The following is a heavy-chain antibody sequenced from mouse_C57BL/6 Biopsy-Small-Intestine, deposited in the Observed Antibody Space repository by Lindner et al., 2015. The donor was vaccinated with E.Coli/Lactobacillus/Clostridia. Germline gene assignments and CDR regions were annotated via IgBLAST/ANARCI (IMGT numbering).Heavy chain of an antibody. CDR2: IIPIFGTP. CDR3: ARRLINGWYPLDY. D-gene: IGHD1-1*02. Sequence: SVKVSCKASGGTFSNYGIIWVRQAPGQGLEWMGGIIPIFGTPNYAQKFQGRVTITADESTSTVYMELSSLRSEDTAFYYCARRLINGWYPLDYWGQGTLVTVSS. V-gene: IGHV1-81*01. CDR1: GGTFSNYG. J-gene: IGHJ4*01.